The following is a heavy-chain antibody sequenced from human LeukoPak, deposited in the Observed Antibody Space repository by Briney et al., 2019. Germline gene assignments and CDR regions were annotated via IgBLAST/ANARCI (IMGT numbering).Heavy chain of an antibody. CDR3: ARGGGIAVAGGYY. CDR1: GYTFTSFA. V-gene: IGHV1-3*01. Sequence: ASVKVSCKASGYTFTSFAMHWVCQAPGQRLEWMGWINAANGKTKYSQKFQGRVTITRDTSASTAYMELSSLRSEDTAVYYCARGGGIAVAGGYYWGQGTLVTVS. J-gene: IGHJ4*02. CDR2: INAANGKT. D-gene: IGHD6-19*01.